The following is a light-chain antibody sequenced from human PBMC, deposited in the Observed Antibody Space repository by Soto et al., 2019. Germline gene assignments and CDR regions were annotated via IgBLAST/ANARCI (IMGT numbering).Light chain of an antibody. J-gene: IGLJ1*01. V-gene: IGLV2-14*03. CDR1: TSDVGRYNY. Sequence: QSVLTQPASVSGSPGQSISISCTGTTSDVGRYNYVSWYQQHPGKAPKLMIYDVSYRPSWVSNRFSGSKSGITASLTISGLQAEDEADYYCNSFTTSSTYGFGTGTKVTVL. CDR2: DVS. CDR3: NSFTTSSTYG.